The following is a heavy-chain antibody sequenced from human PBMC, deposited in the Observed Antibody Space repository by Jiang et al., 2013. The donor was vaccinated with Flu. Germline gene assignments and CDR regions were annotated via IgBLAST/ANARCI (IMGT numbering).Heavy chain of an antibody. D-gene: IGHD3-10*01. CDR3: ARHYYGSGTSGVHLDY. Sequence: PTQTLTLTCTFSGFSLSSGGVGVGWIRQSPGQALEWLARIDWDGDKFYSTSLKTRLTLSKDTSKNQVVLRMTNMDPVDTATYYCARHYYGSGTSGVHLDYWGQGTLVTVSS. J-gene: IGHJ4*02. CDR2: IDWDGDK. CDR1: GFSLSSGGVG. V-gene: IGHV2-70*04.